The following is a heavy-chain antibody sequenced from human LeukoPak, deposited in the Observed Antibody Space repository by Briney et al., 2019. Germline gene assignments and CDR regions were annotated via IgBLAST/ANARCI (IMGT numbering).Heavy chain of an antibody. V-gene: IGHV3-11*04. Sequence: TGGSLRLSCAASGFTFSDYYMSWIRQAPGKGLEWVSYISSSGRTIYYADSVKGRFTISRDNAKNSLYPQMNSLRAEDTAVYYCARAGGTDGSYRYLVDVWGKGTTVTVSS. J-gene: IGHJ6*04. CDR2: ISSSGRTI. D-gene: IGHD3-16*02. CDR3: ARAGGTDGSYRYLVDV. CDR1: GFTFSDYY.